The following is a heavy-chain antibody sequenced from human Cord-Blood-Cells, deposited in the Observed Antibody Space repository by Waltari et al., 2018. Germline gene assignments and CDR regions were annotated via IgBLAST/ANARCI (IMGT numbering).Heavy chain of an antibody. CDR3: ARGPPKGVVIINWFDP. V-gene: IGHV4-34*01. CDR2: INHSGST. D-gene: IGHD3-3*01. CDR1: GGSLSGYY. J-gene: IGHJ5*02. Sequence: QVQLQQWGAGLLRPSETLSPTSAVYGGSLSGYYWSWIRQPPGKGLEWIGEINHSGSTNYNPSLKSRVTISVDTSKNQFSLKLSSVTAADTAVYYCARGPPKGVVIINWFDPWGQGTLVTVSS.